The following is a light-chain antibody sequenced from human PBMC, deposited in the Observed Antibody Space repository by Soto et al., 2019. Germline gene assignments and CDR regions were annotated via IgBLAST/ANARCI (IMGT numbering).Light chain of an antibody. CDR3: QQHNSFSIT. CDR2: KAS. Sequence: DIQMTQSPSTLSASVGDRVTITCRASQSIGSWLEWYQQPPGKAPKLXIYKASRLESGVPSLFSGSGSGTEFTLTINSLQADDFATDYCQQHNSFSITFGQGTRLEIK. CDR1: QSIGSW. V-gene: IGKV1-5*03. J-gene: IGKJ5*01.